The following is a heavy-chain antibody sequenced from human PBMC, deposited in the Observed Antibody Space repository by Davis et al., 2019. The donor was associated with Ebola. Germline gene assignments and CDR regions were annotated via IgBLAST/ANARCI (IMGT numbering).Heavy chain of an antibody. CDR2: IYPGDSDT. D-gene: IGHD2-2*01. J-gene: IGHJ5*01. CDR3: ARSYCSSTSCPLAYNWFDP. CDR1: AYSFTRYW. V-gene: IGHV5-51*01. Sequence: GESLKISCAGSAYSFTRYWIGWVRQTPGTRLELLVIIYPGDSDTRYSTSFQGQVTISSDKSISPAYLQWRSLKASDTAMYYCARSYCSSTSCPLAYNWFDPWGQGTLVTFSS.